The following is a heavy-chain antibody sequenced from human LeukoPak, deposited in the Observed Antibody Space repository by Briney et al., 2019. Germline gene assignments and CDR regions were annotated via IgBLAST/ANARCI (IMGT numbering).Heavy chain of an antibody. V-gene: IGHV3-53*01. J-gene: IGHJ6*02. Sequence: GGSLRLSCAASGLTVSSNYMSWVRQAPGKGLEWVSVIYSGGTTYYADSVKGRFTISRDNSKNTLYLQMNSLRAEDTAVYYCASSLYYYYYGMDVWGQGTTVTVSS. CDR1: GLTVSSNY. CDR3: ASSLYYYYYGMDV. CDR2: IYSGGTT.